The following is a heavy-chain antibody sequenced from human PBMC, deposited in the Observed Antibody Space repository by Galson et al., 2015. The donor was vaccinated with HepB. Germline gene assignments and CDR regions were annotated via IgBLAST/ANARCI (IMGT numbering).Heavy chain of an antibody. J-gene: IGHJ4*02. V-gene: IGHV1-3*01. CDR2: INPGSGYT. CDR1: GYTFTTYL. CDR3: ARDPTGSFDY. Sequence: SVKVSCKASGYTFTTYLIHWVRQAPGQSLEWMGWINPGSGYTKYSQQFQGRVTITRDTSANTAHMELSSLKSEDTAVYYCARDPTGSFDYWGQGTLVTVSS. D-gene: IGHD1-26*01.